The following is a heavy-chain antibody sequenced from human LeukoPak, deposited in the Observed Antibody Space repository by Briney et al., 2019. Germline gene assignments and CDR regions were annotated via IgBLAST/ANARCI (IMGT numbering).Heavy chain of an antibody. CDR1: GFTFSDCS. V-gene: IGHV3-48*04. CDR2: VGISSGNT. D-gene: IGHD5-12*01. CDR3: ARDHRYAFDN. Sequence: GGSLRLSCAASGFTFSDCSMNWVRQAPGKGLEWISYVGISSGNTKYADSVKGRFTISGDSAKNSVFLQMNSLRVEDTAVYYCARDHRYAFDNWGQGTLVTVSS. J-gene: IGHJ4*02.